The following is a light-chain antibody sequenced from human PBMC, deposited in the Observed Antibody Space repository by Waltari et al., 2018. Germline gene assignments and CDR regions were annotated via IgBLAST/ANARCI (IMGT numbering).Light chain of an antibody. J-gene: IGKJ4*01. CDR3: QQYYNWPLT. CDR1: QTVYGE. V-gene: IGKV3-15*01. Sequence: ETVMTQSPGTLSVSPGDRVTLSCRASQTVYGELAWYHQKSGQTPRLLIYGASTRGTSIPARFSGSGSGTEFTLTISSLQSEDFGVYYCQQYYNWPLTFGGGTKVEIK. CDR2: GAS.